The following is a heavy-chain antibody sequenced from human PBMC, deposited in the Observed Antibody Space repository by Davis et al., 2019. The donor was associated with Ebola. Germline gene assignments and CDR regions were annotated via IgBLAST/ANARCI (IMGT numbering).Heavy chain of an antibody. J-gene: IGHJ6*02. CDR1: GFTFSSYD. V-gene: IGHV3-13*01. D-gene: IGHD6-13*01. CDR3: ARGHSSSWYYYYYGMDV. Sequence: GGSLRLSCAASGFTFSSYDMHWVRHATGNGLEWVSAIGTAGYTYYPGSVKGRFTISRENAKNSLYLQMNSLRAGDTAVYYCARGHSSSWYYYYYGMDVWGQGTTVTVSS. CDR2: IGTAGYT.